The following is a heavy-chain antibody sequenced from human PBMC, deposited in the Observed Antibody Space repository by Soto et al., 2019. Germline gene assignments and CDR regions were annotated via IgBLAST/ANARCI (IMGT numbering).Heavy chain of an antibody. D-gene: IGHD2-15*01. Sequence: QVHLQESGPGLVKPSQTLALTCTVSGDFISSGAYYWSWIRQHPGKGLEWLGYIYYTGTTDYNPSLKSRITISLDTSKSPFSLRLSSVSAADTAVYYCATIVGSCSGNTCHSSRSDGCNIWGQGTLVTVSS. V-gene: IGHV4-31*03. CDR2: IYYTGTT. CDR1: GDFISSGAYY. J-gene: IGHJ3*02. CDR3: ATIVGSCSGNTCHSSRSDGCNI.